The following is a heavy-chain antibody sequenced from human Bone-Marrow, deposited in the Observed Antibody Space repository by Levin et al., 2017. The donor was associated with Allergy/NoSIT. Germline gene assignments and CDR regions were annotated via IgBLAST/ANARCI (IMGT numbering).Heavy chain of an antibody. D-gene: IGHD3-3*01. Sequence: RGESLKISCKASGYTFSNYGLSWMRQAPGQGLEWMGWINPAKGDTTYAQKFQGTVTMTTDIFTNTGYMELVSLRSDDTAVYYCARALLGDYNFWTGYYMLDFWGQGTPVTVSS. J-gene: IGHJ4*02. CDR1: GYTFSNYG. V-gene: IGHV1-18*01. CDR3: ARALLGDYNFWTGYYMLDF. CDR2: INPAKGDT.